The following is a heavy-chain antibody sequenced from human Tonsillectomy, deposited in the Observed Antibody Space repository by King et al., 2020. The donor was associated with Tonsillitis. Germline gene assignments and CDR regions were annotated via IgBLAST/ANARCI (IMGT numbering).Heavy chain of an antibody. D-gene: IGHD6-19*01. CDR2: TSHSGGSS. CDR1: GLTFTSYA. Sequence: VQLVESGGVLVQPGGSLRLSCAASGLTFTSYAMNWVRQAPGKGLEWVSSTSHSGGSSYYADSVKGRFTISRDNSKNTVYLQMNTLRAEDTAIYYCAKDGGGWYTSGWYYFDYWGQGTLVTVSS. J-gene: IGHJ4*02. CDR3: AKDGGGWYTSGWYYFDY. V-gene: IGHV3-23*04.